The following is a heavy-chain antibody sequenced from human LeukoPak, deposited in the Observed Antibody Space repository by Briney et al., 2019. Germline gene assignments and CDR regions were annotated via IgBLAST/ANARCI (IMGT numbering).Heavy chain of an antibody. CDR3: AKDPYSYGWFDP. J-gene: IGHJ5*02. V-gene: IGHV4-59*01. D-gene: IGHD5-18*01. Sequence: SETLSLTCTVSGGSISSYYWSWIRQPPGKGLEWIGNIYYSGSTNYNPSLKSRVTISVDTSKNQFSLKLSSVTAADTAVYYCAKDPYSYGWFDPWGQGTLVTVSS. CDR1: GGSISSYY. CDR2: IYYSGST.